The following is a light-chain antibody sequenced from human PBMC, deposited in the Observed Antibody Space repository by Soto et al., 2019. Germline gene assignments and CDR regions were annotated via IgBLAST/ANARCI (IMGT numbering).Light chain of an antibody. CDR2: DAS. V-gene: IGKV3-11*01. Sequence: EIVLTQSPATLSLSPGERATLSCRASQSVSSFLAWYQQKPGQAPRLLIYDASNRATGIPARFSGSGSGIDFTLTISSLEPEDFAVYYCQYRSNWPPVTFGQGTRLEIK. CDR1: QSVSSF. CDR3: QYRSNWPPVT. J-gene: IGKJ5*01.